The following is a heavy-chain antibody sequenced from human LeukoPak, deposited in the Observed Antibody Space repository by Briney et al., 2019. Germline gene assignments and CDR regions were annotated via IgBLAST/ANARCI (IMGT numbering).Heavy chain of an antibody. D-gene: IGHD2/OR15-2a*01. Sequence: GASVKVSCKASGYTFTGYYMHWVRQAPGQGLEWMGWINPDSGGTNNAQKFQGRVTMTRDTSISKAYMELSRLRSDDTAVYYCARTFYDTLDSDAFDFWGQGTMVIVSS. CDR1: GYTFTGYY. J-gene: IGHJ3*01. V-gene: IGHV1-2*02. CDR2: INPDSGGT. CDR3: ARTFYDTLDSDAFDF.